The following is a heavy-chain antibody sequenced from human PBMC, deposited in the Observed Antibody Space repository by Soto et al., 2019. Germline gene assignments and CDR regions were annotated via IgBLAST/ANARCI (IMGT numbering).Heavy chain of an antibody. CDR2: ISYDGSNK. Sequence: GGSLRLSCAASGFTFSSYGMHWVRQAPGKGLEWVAVISYDGSNKYYADSVKGRFTISRDNSKNTLYLQMNSLRAEDTAVYYCAKTLEYLSIDYWGQGTLVTVSS. J-gene: IGHJ4*02. CDR3: AKTLEYLSIDY. CDR1: GFTFSSYG. D-gene: IGHD3-9*01. V-gene: IGHV3-30*18.